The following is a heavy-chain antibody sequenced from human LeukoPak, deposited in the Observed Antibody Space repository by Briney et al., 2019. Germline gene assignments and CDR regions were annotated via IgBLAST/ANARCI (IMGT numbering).Heavy chain of an antibody. V-gene: IGHV4-59*08. D-gene: IGHD6-6*01. Sequence: PSDTLSLTCTVSGVSISSSYWSWVRQPPGKRLEWVGYIYYSGDSNYNPSLKSRATISVDTSKSQFPLKVSSVTAADTAIYYCARHTYARPFDSWGQGTPVTVSS. CDR2: IYYSGDS. J-gene: IGHJ4*02. CDR1: GVSISSSY. CDR3: ARHTYARPFDS.